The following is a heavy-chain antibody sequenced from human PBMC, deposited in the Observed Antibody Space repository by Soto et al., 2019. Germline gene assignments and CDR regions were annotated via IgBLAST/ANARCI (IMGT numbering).Heavy chain of an antibody. CDR2: IYYSGST. D-gene: IGHD3-10*01. J-gene: IGHJ5*01. CDR1: GGSISRGGYY. V-gene: IGHV4-61*08. CDR3: ATARGNYGSGSEDWFDS. Sequence: SETLSLTCAVSGGSISRGGYYWSWIRQPPGKGLEWIGYIYYSGSTNYNPSLKSRVTISVDTSKNQFSLKLSSVTAADTAVYYCATARGNYGSGSEDWFDSWGQGTLVTVSS.